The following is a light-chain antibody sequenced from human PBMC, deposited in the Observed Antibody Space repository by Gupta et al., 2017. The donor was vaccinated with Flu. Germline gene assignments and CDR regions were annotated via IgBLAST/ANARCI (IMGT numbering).Light chain of an antibody. Sequence: IQLPQSPSTLSASVGDRVTITCRASQNGDNWLAWYQQKPGKAPNLVIFQSARLASGVPTRFSGSGSGTKCSTTKSSLENDDFATDYCQKHNLLTYTFGRGTXLEIK. CDR3: QKHNLLTYT. J-gene: IGKJ1*01. V-gene: IGKV1-5*03. CDR1: QNGDNW. CDR2: QSA.